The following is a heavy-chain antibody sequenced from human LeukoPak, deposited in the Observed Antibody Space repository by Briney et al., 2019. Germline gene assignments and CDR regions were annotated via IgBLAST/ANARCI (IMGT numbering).Heavy chain of an antibody. CDR2: ISWDSGSI. J-gene: IGHJ4*02. V-gene: IGHV3-9*01. Sequence: GRSLRLSCAASGFTFDYYAMHWVRQAPGKGLEWVSGISWDSGSIGYADSVKGRFTISRDNAKNSLYLQMNSLRAEDTALYYCAKDIAGELRSYFDYWGQGTLFTVSS. D-gene: IGHD1-26*01. CDR1: GFTFDYYA. CDR3: AKDIAGELRSYFDY.